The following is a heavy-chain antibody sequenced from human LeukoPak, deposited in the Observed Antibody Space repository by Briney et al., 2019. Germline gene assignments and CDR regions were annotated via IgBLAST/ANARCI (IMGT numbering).Heavy chain of an antibody. Sequence: SETLSLTCAVYGGSFSGYYWSWIRQPPGKGLEWIGEINHSGSTNYNPSLKSRVTISVDTSKNQFSLKLSSVTAADTAVYYCARGQDYWGQGTLVTVSS. CDR1: GGSFSGYY. V-gene: IGHV4-34*01. J-gene: IGHJ4*02. CDR2: INHSGST. CDR3: ARGQDY.